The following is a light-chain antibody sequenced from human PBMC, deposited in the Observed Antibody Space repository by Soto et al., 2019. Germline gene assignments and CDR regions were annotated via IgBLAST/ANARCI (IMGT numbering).Light chain of an antibody. V-gene: IGKV3-15*01. Sequence: EIVMTQSPATLSVSPGERVTLSCRASQSVSNNLAWYQQKPGQAPRLLIYGATATATGIPARFSGSGSGTEFTLTISSLQSEDFAVYYCQQHNAWPLTFDGGTKVDIK. CDR3: QQHNAWPLT. CDR2: GAT. CDR1: QSVSNN. J-gene: IGKJ4*01.